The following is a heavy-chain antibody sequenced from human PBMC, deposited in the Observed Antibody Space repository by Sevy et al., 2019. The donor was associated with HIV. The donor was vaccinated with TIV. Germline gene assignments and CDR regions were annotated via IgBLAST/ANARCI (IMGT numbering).Heavy chain of an antibody. V-gene: IGHV3-30-3*01. CDR1: GFTLSSFA. J-gene: IGHJ4*02. D-gene: IGHD3-10*01. CDR3: ARGRGSYSFDY. CDR2: ISYDGSNK. Sequence: GSLRLSCAASGFTLSSFAMHWVRQAPGKGLEWVGIISYDGSNKYDADSVRGRFTISRDNSKNTLYLQVNSLRAEDTAVYYCARGRGSYSFDYWGRGTLVTVSS.